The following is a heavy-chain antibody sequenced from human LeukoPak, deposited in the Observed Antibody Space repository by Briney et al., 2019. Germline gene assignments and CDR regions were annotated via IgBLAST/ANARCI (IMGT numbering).Heavy chain of an antibody. D-gene: IGHD6-19*01. J-gene: IGHJ4*02. Sequence: GGSLRLSCAASGFTFDDYAMHWVRQAPGKGLEWVSLISWDGGSTYYADSVKGRFTISRDNSKNSLYLQMNSLRAEDTAVYYCARGGSGWFFDYWGQGTLVTVSS. CDR2: ISWDGGST. V-gene: IGHV3-43D*03. CDR1: GFTFDDYA. CDR3: ARGGSGWFFDY.